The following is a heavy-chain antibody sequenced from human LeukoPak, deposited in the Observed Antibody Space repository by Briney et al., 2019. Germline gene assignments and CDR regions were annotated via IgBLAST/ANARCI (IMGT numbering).Heavy chain of an antibody. Sequence: SETLSLTCTVFGDSVTGYYLNWVRQPPGKGLEWIGHIYKIGTTNYNPSLKSRLAISADTSKNQFSRKLRSVTAADTAVYYCVIGVGWQPDYWGQGALVTVSS. CDR1: GDSVTGYY. D-gene: IGHD2-15*01. V-gene: IGHV4-59*02. CDR2: IYKIGTT. CDR3: VIGVGWQPDY. J-gene: IGHJ4*02.